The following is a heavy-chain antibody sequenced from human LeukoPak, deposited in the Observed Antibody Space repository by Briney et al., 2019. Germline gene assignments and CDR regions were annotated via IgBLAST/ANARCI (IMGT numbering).Heavy chain of an antibody. CDR3: ARGGYCSSTSCSEGLFDY. Sequence: GESLKISCKGSGYSFTSYWIGWVRQMPGKGLEWMGIIYPGDSDTRYSPSFQGQVTISADKSISTAYLQWSSLKASDTAMYYCARGGYCSSTSCSEGLFDYWGQGTLVTVSS. D-gene: IGHD2-2*01. CDR1: GYSFTSYW. CDR2: IYPGDSDT. J-gene: IGHJ4*02. V-gene: IGHV5-51*01.